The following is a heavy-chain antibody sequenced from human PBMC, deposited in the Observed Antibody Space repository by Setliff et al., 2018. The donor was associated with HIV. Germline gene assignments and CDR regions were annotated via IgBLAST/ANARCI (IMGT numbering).Heavy chain of an antibody. CDR2: INESGST. Sequence: SETLSLTCAVHGGSLGGYYWTWIRQPPGKGLEWIGEINESGSTNYSPSLKSRITISLDTSNNQSSLNLTSLTAADTAVYYCARFLGWRGFDYWGQGTLVTVSS. J-gene: IGHJ4*02. CDR3: ARFLGWRGFDY. V-gene: IGHV4-34*01. D-gene: IGHD3-3*01. CDR1: GGSLGGYY.